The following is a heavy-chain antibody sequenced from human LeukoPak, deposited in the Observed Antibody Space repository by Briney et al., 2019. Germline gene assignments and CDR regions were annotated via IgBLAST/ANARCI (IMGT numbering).Heavy chain of an antibody. Sequence: SETLSLTCTVSGGSISSYYWSWIRQPPGKGLEWIGEINHSGSTNYNPSLKSRVTISVDTSKNQFSLKLSSVTAADTAVYYCARVPPIPWGQGTLVTVSS. V-gene: IGHV4-34*01. CDR1: GGSISSYY. J-gene: IGHJ5*02. CDR3: ARVPPIP. CDR2: INHSGST.